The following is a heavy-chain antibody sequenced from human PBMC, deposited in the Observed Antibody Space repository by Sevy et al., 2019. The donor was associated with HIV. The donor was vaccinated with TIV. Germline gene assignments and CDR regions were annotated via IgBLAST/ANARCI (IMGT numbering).Heavy chain of an antibody. Sequence: GGSLKISCAASGFAFSSHAMHWVRQAPGKGLEWVAVISYEGTETFYAASVEGRFTISRDNSKNMFSLQINSLRPEDTAVYYCARDGGYSIKWYPLYWGHGTLVTVSS. CDR1: GFAFSSHA. J-gene: IGHJ4*01. CDR2: ISYEGTET. V-gene: IGHV3-30-3*01. CDR3: ARDGGYSIKWYPLY. D-gene: IGHD6-13*01.